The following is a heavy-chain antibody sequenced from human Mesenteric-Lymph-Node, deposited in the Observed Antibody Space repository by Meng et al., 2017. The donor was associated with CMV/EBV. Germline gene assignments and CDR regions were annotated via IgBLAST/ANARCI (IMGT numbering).Heavy chain of an antibody. V-gene: IGHV3-48*04. J-gene: IGHJ4*02. CDR3: ARGSSWGELDY. D-gene: IGHD3-16*01. Sequence: GESLKISCAASGFTFSGHWMSWVRQAPGKGLEWVSYISSSSSTIYYADSVKGRFTISRDNAKNSLYLQMNSLRAEDTAVYYCARGSSWGELDYWGQGTLVTVSS. CDR2: ISSSSSTI. CDR1: GFTFSGHW.